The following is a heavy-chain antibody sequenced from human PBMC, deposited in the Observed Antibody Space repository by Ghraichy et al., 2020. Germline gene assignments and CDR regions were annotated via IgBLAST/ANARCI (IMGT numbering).Heavy chain of an antibody. J-gene: IGHJ6*02. CDR1: GLNFSTYD. CDR3: SKEGGCSSTNCYDGMDV. Sequence: GGSLRLSCADSGLNFSTYDMHWVRQATGKGMEGVSAIGTAGDTFYAGSVKGRFTISRENGKSSLYLQMNILRAGDTAVYYCSKEGGCSSTNCYDGMDVWGPWPTVTVSS. V-gene: IGHV3-13*01. CDR2: IGTAGDT. D-gene: IGHD2-2*01.